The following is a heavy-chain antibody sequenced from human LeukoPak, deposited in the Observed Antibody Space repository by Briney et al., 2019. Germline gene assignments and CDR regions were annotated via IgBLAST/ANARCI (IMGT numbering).Heavy chain of an antibody. V-gene: IGHV4-4*02. CDR3: AGVSPGIAARAYYYYYYYMDV. CDR2: INHSGST. Sequence: SETLSLTCAVSGDSISSSNWWNWVRQPPGKGLEWIGEINHSGSTNYNPSLKSRVTISVDTSKNQFSLKLSSVTAADTAVYYCAGVSPGIAARAYYYYYYYMDVWGKGTTVTVSS. CDR1: GDSISSSNW. J-gene: IGHJ6*03. D-gene: IGHD6-6*01.